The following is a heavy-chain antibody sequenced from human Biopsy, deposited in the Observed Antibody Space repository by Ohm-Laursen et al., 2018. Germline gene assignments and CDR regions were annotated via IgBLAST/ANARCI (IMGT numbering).Heavy chain of an antibody. J-gene: IGHJ4*02. CDR2: FVPRFGTA. CDR1: GGTLSSHG. CDR3: ASDLLGREGYCGGRNCQIAY. D-gene: IGHD2-15*01. Sequence: SVKVSCKASGGTLSSHGICWVRQAPGQGLDWMGGFVPRFGTANYAQKFQDRVTITADKSTFTAYMELSSLRSEDTAVYYCASDLLGREGYCGGRNCQIAYWGQGTLVTVSS. V-gene: IGHV1-69*06.